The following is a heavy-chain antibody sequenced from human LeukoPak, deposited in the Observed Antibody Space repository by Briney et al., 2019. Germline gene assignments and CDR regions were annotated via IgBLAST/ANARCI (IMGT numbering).Heavy chain of an antibody. J-gene: IGHJ4*02. CDR2: ITKSGDSS. CDR1: GVIFSSDA. Sequence: GGSLRLSCAASGVIFSSDAMSWVRQAPGKGLEWVSLITKSGDSSYYADSVKGRFTISRHNSKNTIYLQMNSLRAEDTAIYYCAKAAGYCSSISCTGYSGCDFRFDDWGQGTLVTVSS. V-gene: IGHV3-23*01. CDR3: AKAAGYCSSISCTGYSGCDFRFDD. D-gene: IGHD5-12*01.